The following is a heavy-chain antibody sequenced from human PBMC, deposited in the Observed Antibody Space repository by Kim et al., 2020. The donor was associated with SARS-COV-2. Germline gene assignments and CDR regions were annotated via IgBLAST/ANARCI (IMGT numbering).Heavy chain of an antibody. D-gene: IGHD3-3*01. J-gene: IGHJ4*02. Sequence: AQKVQGRVTMTTDTSTSTAYMELRSLRSDDTAVYYCARDLTIFGVVIGDYWGQGTLVTVSS. CDR3: ARDLTIFGVVIGDY. V-gene: IGHV1-18*01.